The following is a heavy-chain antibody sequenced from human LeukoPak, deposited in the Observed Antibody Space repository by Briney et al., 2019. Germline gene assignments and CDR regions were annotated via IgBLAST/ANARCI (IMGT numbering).Heavy chain of an antibody. CDR3: ARETYYDFWSGYSRGFDP. V-gene: IGHV4-39*07. D-gene: IGHD3-3*01. J-gene: IGHJ5*02. Sequence: SETLSLTCTVSGGSISSSSYYWGWIRQPPGKGLEWIGSIYYSGSTYYNPSLKSRVTISVDTSKNQFSLKLSSVTAADTAVYYCARETYYDFWSGYSRGFDPWGQGTLVTVSS. CDR2: IYYSGST. CDR1: GGSISSSSYY.